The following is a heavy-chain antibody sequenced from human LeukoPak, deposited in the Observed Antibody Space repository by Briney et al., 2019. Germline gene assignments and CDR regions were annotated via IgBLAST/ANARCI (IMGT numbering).Heavy chain of an antibody. D-gene: IGHD2-2*01. CDR1: GGSISSYY. J-gene: IGHJ4*02. CDR2: IYYSGST. CDR3: ARVRDIVVVPAAPPEYYFDY. Sequence: SETLSLTCTVSGGSISSYYWSWIRQPPGKGLEWIWYIYYSGSTNYNPSLKSRVTISVDTSKNQFSLKLSSVTAADTAVYYCARVRDIVVVPAAPPEYYFDYWGQGTLVTVSS. V-gene: IGHV4-59*01.